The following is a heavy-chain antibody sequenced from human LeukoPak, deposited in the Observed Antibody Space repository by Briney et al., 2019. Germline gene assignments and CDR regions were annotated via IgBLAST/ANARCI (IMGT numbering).Heavy chain of an antibody. D-gene: IGHD3-22*01. CDR1: GYTFTCYY. V-gene: IGHV1-2*02. Sequence: ASVTVSCKASGYTFTCYYMHWVRQAPGQGLEWMGWINPNSGGTNYAQKFQGRVTMTRDTSISTAYMELSRLRSDDTAVYYCARETGPMYYYDSSGYPRSFDYWGQGTLVTVSS. J-gene: IGHJ4*02. CDR2: INPNSGGT. CDR3: ARETGPMYYYDSSGYPRSFDY.